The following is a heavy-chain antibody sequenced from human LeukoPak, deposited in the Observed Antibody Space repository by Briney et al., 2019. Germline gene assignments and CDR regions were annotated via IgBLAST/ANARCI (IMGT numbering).Heavy chain of an antibody. CDR1: GYTFTSYD. Sequence: ASVTVSCKASGYTFTSYDINWVRQATGQGLEWMGWMNPNSGNTGYAQKFQGRVTMTRNTSISTAYMELSSLRSEDTAVYYCARRYCSGGSCYSFLGNWFDPWGQGTLVTVSS. D-gene: IGHD2-15*01. CDR3: ARRYCSGGSCYSFLGNWFDP. J-gene: IGHJ5*02. V-gene: IGHV1-8*01. CDR2: MNPNSGNT.